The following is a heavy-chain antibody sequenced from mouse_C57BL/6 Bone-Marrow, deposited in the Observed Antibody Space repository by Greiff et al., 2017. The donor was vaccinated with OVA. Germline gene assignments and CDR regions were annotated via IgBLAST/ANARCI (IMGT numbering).Heavy chain of an antibody. CDR3: ASHYDYDDYFDD. CDR1: GFNIKNTY. V-gene: IGHV14-3*01. J-gene: IGHJ2*01. CDR2: IDPANGNT. Sequence: VQLKESVAELVRPGASVKLSCTASGFNIKNTYMHWVKQRPEQGLEWIGRIDPANGNTKYAPKFQGKATITADTSSNTAYLQLSSLTSEDTAIYYCASHYDYDDYFDDWGQGTTLTVSS. D-gene: IGHD2-4*01.